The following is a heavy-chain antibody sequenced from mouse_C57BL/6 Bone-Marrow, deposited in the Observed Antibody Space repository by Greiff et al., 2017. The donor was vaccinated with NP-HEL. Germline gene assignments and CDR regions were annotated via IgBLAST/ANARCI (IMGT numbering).Heavy chain of an antibody. CDR2: IDPNSGGT. CDR3: ARSFITTVGFAY. Sequence: VQLQQPGAELVKPGASVKLSCKASGYTFTSYWMHWVKQRPGRGLECIGRIDPNSGGTKYNEKFKSKATLTVDKPSSTAYMQLSSLTSEDSAVYYCARSFITTVGFAYWGQGTLVTVSA. V-gene: IGHV1-72*01. J-gene: IGHJ3*01. CDR1: GYTFTSYW. D-gene: IGHD1-1*01.